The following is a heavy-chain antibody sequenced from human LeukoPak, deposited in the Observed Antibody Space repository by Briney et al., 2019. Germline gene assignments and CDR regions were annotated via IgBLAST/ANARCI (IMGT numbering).Heavy chain of an antibody. J-gene: IGHJ4*02. CDR2: IYYSGST. D-gene: IGHD5-18*01. Sequence: PSETLSLTCTVSGGSISSYYWSWIRQPPGKGLGWIGYIYYSGSTNYNPSLKSRVTISVDTSKNQFSLRLSSVTAADTAVYYCARGYSYDYYFDYWGQGTLVTVSS. V-gene: IGHV4-59*01. CDR3: ARGYSYDYYFDY. CDR1: GGSISSYY.